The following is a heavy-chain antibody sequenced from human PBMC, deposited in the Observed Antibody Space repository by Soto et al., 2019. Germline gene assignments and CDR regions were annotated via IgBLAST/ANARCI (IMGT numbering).Heavy chain of an antibody. V-gene: IGHV3-23*01. CDR3: AKDSIMEIAFADAFDI. CDR1: GFTFSTYA. D-gene: IGHD2-8*01. Sequence: GGSLRLSCAASGFTFSTYAMSWVRQAPGKGLEWVSAISSSGGVTFYAESVKGRLTISRDNSRNSLYLQMNSLRAEDTAVYYCAKDSIMEIAFADAFDIWGQGTMVTVSS. CDR2: ISSSGGVT. J-gene: IGHJ3*02.